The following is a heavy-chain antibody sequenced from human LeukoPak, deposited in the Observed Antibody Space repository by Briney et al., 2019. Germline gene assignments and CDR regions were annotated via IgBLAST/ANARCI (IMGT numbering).Heavy chain of an antibody. Sequence: ASVTVSCKASGYTFTGYYMHWVRQAPGQGLEWMGWINPNSGGTNYAQKFQGRVTMTRDTSISTAYMELSRLRSDDTAVYYCARNYDILTGLFPGYWGQGTPVTVSS. CDR3: ARNYDILTGLFPGY. CDR2: INPNSGGT. J-gene: IGHJ4*02. CDR1: GYTFTGYY. D-gene: IGHD3-9*01. V-gene: IGHV1-2*02.